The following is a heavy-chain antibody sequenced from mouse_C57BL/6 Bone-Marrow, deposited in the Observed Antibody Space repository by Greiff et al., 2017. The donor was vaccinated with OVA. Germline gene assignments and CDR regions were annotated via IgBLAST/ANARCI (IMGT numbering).Heavy chain of an antibody. Sequence: QVQLQQPGAELVMPGASVKLSCKASGYTFTSYWMHWVKQRPGQGLEWIGEIDPSDSYTNYNQKFKGKSTLTVDKSSSTAYMQLSSLTAEDSAVYYCASGNYFAYWGQGTLVTVSA. V-gene: IGHV1-69*01. CDR2: IDPSDSYT. J-gene: IGHJ3*01. CDR3: ASGNYFAY. CDR1: GYTFTSYW. D-gene: IGHD2-1*01.